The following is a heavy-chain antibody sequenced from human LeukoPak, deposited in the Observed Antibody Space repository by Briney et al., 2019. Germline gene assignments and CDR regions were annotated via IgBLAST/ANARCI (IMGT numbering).Heavy chain of an antibody. J-gene: IGHJ5*02. CDR2: INAGNGNT. CDR3: ARDSRGIVVVFTFDP. CDR1: GYTFTSYA. Sequence: ASVKVSCKASGYTFTSYAMHWVRQAPGQRLEWMGWINAGNGNTKYSQKFQGRVTITRDTSASTAYMELSSLRSEDTAVYYCARDSRGIVVVFTFDPWGQGTLVTVSS. V-gene: IGHV1-3*01. D-gene: IGHD2-15*01.